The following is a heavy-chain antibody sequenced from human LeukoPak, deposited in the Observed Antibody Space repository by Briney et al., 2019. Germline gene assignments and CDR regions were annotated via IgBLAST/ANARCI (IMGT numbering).Heavy chain of an antibody. D-gene: IGHD6-19*01. Sequence: SGTLSLTCTFSGGSITSSNWWTWVRQPPGKGLAWIAEIYHTESTIYNPSLRSRVTISIDKSKNQFSLNLSSVTAADTAVYYCARDSVNIAVAGSDALDIWGQGTMVTVSS. CDR1: GGSITSSNW. CDR3: ARDSVNIAVAGSDALDI. V-gene: IGHV4-4*02. J-gene: IGHJ3*02. CDR2: IYHTEST.